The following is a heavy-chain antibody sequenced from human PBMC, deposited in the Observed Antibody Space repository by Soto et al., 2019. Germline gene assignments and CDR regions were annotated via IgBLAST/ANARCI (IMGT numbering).Heavy chain of an antibody. V-gene: IGHV4-61*01. Sequence: QVQLQESGPGLVKPSETLSLTCTVSGGSVSSGSYYWNWIRQPPGKGLEWIGYIYYTGSTNYKPSLKSPLTMSIDTSKNQFSLRLRSVTAADTAIYFCARYKDYGDYGLDYWGQGTLVTVSS. CDR2: IYYTGST. J-gene: IGHJ4*02. D-gene: IGHD4-17*01. CDR3: ARYKDYGDYGLDY. CDR1: GGSVSSGSYY.